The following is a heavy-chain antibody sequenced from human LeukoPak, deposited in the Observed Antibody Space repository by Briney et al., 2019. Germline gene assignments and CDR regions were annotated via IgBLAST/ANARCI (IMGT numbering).Heavy chain of an antibody. Sequence: GESLKTSCKGSGYSFTSYWISWVRQMPGKGLERMGRIDPSDSYTNYSPSFQGHVTISADKSISTAYLQWSSLKASDTAMCYCARGMTVVGWFDPWGQGTLVTVSS. CDR2: IDPSDSYT. CDR3: ARGMTVVGWFDP. V-gene: IGHV5-10-1*01. J-gene: IGHJ5*02. D-gene: IGHD6-19*01. CDR1: GYSFTSYW.